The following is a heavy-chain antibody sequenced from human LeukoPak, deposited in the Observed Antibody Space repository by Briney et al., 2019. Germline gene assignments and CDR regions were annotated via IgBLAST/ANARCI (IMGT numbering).Heavy chain of an antibody. Sequence: ASVKVSCEASRYTFTSYDINWVREAAGQGLEWMGWMNPSTGRTGFAQKFQGRLTMTRDTSISTAYMELSSLGSEDTAVYYCARLSQTPDYYSNGGYYYLGYWGQGTPVTVSS. D-gene: IGHD3-22*01. J-gene: IGHJ4*02. CDR1: RYTFTSYD. V-gene: IGHV1-8*01. CDR2: MNPSTGRT. CDR3: ARLSQTPDYYSNGGYYYLGY.